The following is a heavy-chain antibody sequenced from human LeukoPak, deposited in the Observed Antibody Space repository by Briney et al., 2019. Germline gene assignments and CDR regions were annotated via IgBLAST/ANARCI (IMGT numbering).Heavy chain of an antibody. D-gene: IGHD6-19*01. J-gene: IGHJ4*02. Sequence: NPGGSLRLSCAASGFTFSSYAMSWVRQAPGKRLEWVSAISGSGGSTYYADSVKGRFTISRDNSKNTLYLQMNSLRAEDTAVYYCAKSPDRAAVAPFDYWGQGTLVTVSS. CDR3: AKSPDRAAVAPFDY. V-gene: IGHV3-23*01. CDR1: GFTFSSYA. CDR2: ISGSGGST.